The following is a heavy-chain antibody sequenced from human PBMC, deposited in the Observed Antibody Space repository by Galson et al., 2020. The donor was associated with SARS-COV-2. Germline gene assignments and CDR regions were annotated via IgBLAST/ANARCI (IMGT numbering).Heavy chain of an antibody. Sequence: GGSLRLSCAASGFPFSRYSMNWVRQAPGQGLEWVSYLSSSRSTIYYADSVKGRFTIPRDNAKNSLYLQMNSLRAEDTAVYYCARPYCTNGVCYFYFDYWGQGTLVTVSS. CDR1: GFPFSRYS. CDR3: ARPYCTNGVCYFYFDY. J-gene: IGHJ4*02. CDR2: LSSSRSTI. V-gene: IGHV3-48*01. D-gene: IGHD2-8*01.